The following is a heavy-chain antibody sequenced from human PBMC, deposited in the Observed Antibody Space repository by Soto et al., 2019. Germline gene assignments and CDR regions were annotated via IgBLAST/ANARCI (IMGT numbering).Heavy chain of an antibody. D-gene: IGHD6-6*01. CDR2: IIPIFGTA. CDR3: ARLSSSTGDSDY. CDR1: GGTFSSYA. Sequence: QVQLVQSGAEVKKPGSSVKVSCKASGGTFSSYAISWVRQAPGQGREWMGGIIPIFGTANYAQKFQGRVTITADESTSTADMELSSLRSEDTAVYYCARLSSSTGDSDYWGQGTLVTVSS. J-gene: IGHJ4*02. V-gene: IGHV1-69*01.